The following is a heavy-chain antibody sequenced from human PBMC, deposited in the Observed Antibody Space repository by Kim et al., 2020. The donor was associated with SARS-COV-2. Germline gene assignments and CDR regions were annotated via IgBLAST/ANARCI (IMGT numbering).Heavy chain of an antibody. CDR1: GGSFSDYY. CDR2: INHSGST. J-gene: IGHJ6*02. V-gene: IGHV4-34*01. Sequence: SETLSLTCAVYGGSFSDYYWSWIRQPPGKGLEWIGEINHSGSTNYIPSLKSRVTISVDTSKNQFSLKLNSVTAADTAVYYCARDTGVVQGNYYYYYGMDVWGQGTTVTVSS. D-gene: IGHD3-16*01. CDR3: ARDTGVVQGNYYYYYGMDV.